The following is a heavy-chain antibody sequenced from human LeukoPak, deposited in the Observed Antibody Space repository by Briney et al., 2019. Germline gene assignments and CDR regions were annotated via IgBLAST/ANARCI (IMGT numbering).Heavy chain of an antibody. J-gene: IGHJ6*02. Sequence: GGSLRLSCAASGFTFSGSAMHWVRQASGKGLEWVGRIKSKTDGGTTDYAAPVKGRFTISRDDSKNTLYLQMNSLKTEDTAVYYCTTDSGYSYGRNPYYYGMDVWGQGTTVTVSS. D-gene: IGHD5-18*01. V-gene: IGHV3-15*01. CDR3: TTDSGYSYGRNPYYYGMDV. CDR2: IKSKTDGGTT. CDR1: GFTFSGSA.